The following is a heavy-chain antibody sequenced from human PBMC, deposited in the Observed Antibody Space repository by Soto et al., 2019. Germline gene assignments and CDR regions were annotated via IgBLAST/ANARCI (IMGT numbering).Heavy chain of an antibody. Sequence: ASVKVSCKASGYTFTSYDINWVRQATGQGLEWMGWMNPNSGNTGYAQKFQGRVTMTRNTSISTAYMELSSLRSEDTAVYYCARVRAYYDILTGYYFDYWGQGTLVTVSS. J-gene: IGHJ4*02. CDR2: MNPNSGNT. CDR3: ARVRAYYDILTGYYFDY. V-gene: IGHV1-8*01. D-gene: IGHD3-9*01. CDR1: GYTFTSYD.